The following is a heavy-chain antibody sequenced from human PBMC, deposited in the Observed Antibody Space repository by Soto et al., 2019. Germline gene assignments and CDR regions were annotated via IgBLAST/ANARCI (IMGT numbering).Heavy chain of an antibody. CDR1: GYTFTSYG. CDR2: ISAYNGNT. J-gene: IGHJ5*02. Sequence: ASVKVSCKASGYTFTSYGISCVRQAPGQGLEWMGWISAYNGNTNYAQKLQGRVTMTTDTSTSTAYMELRSLRSDDTAVYYCARDRHGEWELHRDLFEPWGQGTRVPSPQ. CDR3: ARDRHGEWELHRDLFEP. V-gene: IGHV1-18*01. D-gene: IGHD1-26*01.